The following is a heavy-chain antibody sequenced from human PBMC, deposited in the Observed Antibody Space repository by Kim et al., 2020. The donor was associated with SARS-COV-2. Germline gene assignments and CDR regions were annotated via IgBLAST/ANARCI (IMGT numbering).Heavy chain of an antibody. D-gene: IGHD3-10*01. CDR1: GFTFDDYA. V-gene: IGHV3-9*01. CDR2: ISWNSGSI. CDR3: AKGHGSGSYSGIYYYYGMDV. Sequence: GGSLRLSCAASGFTFDDYAMHWVRQAPGKGLEWVSGISWNSGSIGYADSVKGRFTISRDNAKNSLYLQMNSLRPEDTALYYCAKGHGSGSYSGIYYYYGMDVWGQGTTVTVSS. J-gene: IGHJ6*02.